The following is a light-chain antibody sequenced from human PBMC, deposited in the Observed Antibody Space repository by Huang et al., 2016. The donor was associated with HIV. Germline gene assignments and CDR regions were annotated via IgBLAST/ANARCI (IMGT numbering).Light chain of an antibody. CDR2: KGS. CDR3: QQYHDYSCLT. V-gene: IGKV1-5*03. CDR1: QSITRW. J-gene: IGKJ4*01. Sequence: EIQMTQSPSTLSASVGDRVTIICRASQSITRWLAWYQQRPGKAPRLLIYKGSVLESGVPSRFSGSGSGTDFTLTISSLEPEDFATYYCQQYHDYSCLTFGGGTRVEI.